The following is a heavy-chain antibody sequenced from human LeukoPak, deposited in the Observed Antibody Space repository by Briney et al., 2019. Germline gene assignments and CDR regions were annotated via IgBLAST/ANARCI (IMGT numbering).Heavy chain of an antibody. V-gene: IGHV4-59*01. Sequence: PGGSLRLSCAASGFTFSSYAMSWIRQPPGKGLEWIGYIYYSGSTNYNPSLKSRVTMSVDTSKNQFSLKLTSVTAADTAVYYCARYDFNKYFDYWGQGILVTVSS. CDR1: GFTFSSYA. CDR2: IYYSGST. D-gene: IGHD3-3*01. J-gene: IGHJ4*02. CDR3: ARYDFNKYFDY.